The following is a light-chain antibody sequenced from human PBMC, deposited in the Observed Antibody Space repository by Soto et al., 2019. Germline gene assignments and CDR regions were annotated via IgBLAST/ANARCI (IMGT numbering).Light chain of an antibody. CDR3: QQLNNYPRT. CDR1: QGISSY. J-gene: IGKJ1*01. Sequence: DIQLTQSPSFLSATVGDRVTITCRASQGISSYLAWYQQKPGKAPKLLIYTASTLQSGVPSRFSGSGSGTEFTLTISSLQPEDFATYYCQQLNNYPRTFGQGTKADI. V-gene: IGKV1-9*01. CDR2: TAS.